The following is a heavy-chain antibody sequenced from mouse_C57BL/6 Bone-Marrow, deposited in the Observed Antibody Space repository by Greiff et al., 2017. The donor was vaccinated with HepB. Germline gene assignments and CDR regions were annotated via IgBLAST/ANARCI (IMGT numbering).Heavy chain of an antibody. CDR2: INPYNGGT. Sequence: EVQLQQSGPVLVKPGASVKMSCKASGYTFTDYYMNWVKQSHGKSLEWIGVINPYNGGTSYNQKFKGKATLTVDKSSSTAYMELNSLTSEDSAVYYCARITTVVSYWGQGTSVTVCS. D-gene: IGHD1-1*01. CDR3: ARITTVVSY. J-gene: IGHJ4*01. CDR1: GYTFTDYY. V-gene: IGHV1-19*01.